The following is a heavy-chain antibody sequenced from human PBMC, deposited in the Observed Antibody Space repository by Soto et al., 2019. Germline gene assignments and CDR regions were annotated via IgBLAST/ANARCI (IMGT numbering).Heavy chain of an antibody. J-gene: IGHJ4*02. D-gene: IGHD3-22*01. V-gene: IGHV2-5*01. CDR2: VYWNDDK. CDR1: GFSLSSSGMS. CDR3: AHMYYYDGSGYYPTSDY. Sequence: SGPTLVNPTQTLTLTCTFSGFSLSSSGMSVGWFRQAPGKAPEWLSLVYWNDDKRYSPSPKSRLTISKDTSTNQVVLTMTNMDSVDTGTYYCAHMYYYDGSGYYPTSDYWGQGTLVTVSS.